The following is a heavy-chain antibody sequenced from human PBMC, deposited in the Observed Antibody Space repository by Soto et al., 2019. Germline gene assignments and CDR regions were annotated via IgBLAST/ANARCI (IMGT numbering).Heavy chain of an antibody. Sequence: GGSMRLSCAASGFSFGYYWMSWVRQAPGKGLEWVATIKFDSSERKYVDPVKGRFTLSRDNAKNSLYLQMNSLRAEDTALYYCARGDASGYWGQGTLVTVS. CDR3: ARGDASGY. CDR2: IKFDSSER. D-gene: IGHD2-2*01. J-gene: IGHJ4*02. V-gene: IGHV3-7*01. CDR1: GFSFGYYW.